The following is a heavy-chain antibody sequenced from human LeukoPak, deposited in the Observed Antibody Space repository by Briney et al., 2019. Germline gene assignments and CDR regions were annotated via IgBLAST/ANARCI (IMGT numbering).Heavy chain of an antibody. V-gene: IGHV3-74*01. CDR3: ASIAADGDFDY. Sequence: GGSLRLSCAASGFTFSSYWMHWVRQAPGKGLVWVSRINSDGSSTSYADSVKGRFTISRDNAKNTLYLQMNSLRAEDTAVYYCASIAADGDFDYWGQGTLVTVSS. D-gene: IGHD6-13*01. CDR1: GFTFSSYW. J-gene: IGHJ4*02. CDR2: INSDGSST.